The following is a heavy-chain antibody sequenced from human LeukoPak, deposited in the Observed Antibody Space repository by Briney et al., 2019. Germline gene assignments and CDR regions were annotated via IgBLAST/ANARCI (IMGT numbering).Heavy chain of an antibody. CDR3: ARSVYTSGYYFDY. Sequence: PSETLSLTCAVSGGSISSGGYSWSWIRQPPGKGLEWIGYIYHSGSTYYNPSLKSRVTISVDRSKNQFSLKLSSVTAADTAVYYCARSVYTSGYYFDYWGQGTLVTVSS. V-gene: IGHV4-30-2*01. CDR2: IYHSGST. CDR1: GGSISSGGYS. J-gene: IGHJ4*02. D-gene: IGHD5-12*01.